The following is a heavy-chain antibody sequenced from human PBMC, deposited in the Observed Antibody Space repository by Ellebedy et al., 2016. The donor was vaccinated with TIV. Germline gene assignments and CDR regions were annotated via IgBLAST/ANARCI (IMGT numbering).Heavy chain of an antibody. Sequence: MPSETLSLTCTVSGGSISSYYWSWIRQPPGKGLEWIGYIYYSGSTTYNPSLKSRVSISLDTPKNQVSMKLTSVTAADTAVYYCASTLTITIFLYWGQGTPVTVSS. V-gene: IGHV4-59*01. D-gene: IGHD3-10*02. CDR2: IYYSGST. CDR3: ASTLTITIFLY. J-gene: IGHJ4*02. CDR1: GGSISSYY.